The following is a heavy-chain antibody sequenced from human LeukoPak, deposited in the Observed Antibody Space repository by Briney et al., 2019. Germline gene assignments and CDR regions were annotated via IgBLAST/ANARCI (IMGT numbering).Heavy chain of an antibody. CDR1: GGSFSGYY. Sequence: WETLSLTCAVYGGSFSGYYWSWIRQPPGKGLDWIGEINHSGSTNYNPSLKSRVTISVDTSKNQFSLKLSSVTAADTAVYYCARGLSLVWFGELFPYNWFDPWGQGTLVTVSS. J-gene: IGHJ5*02. D-gene: IGHD3-10*01. CDR2: INHSGST. CDR3: ARGLSLVWFGELFPYNWFDP. V-gene: IGHV4-34*01.